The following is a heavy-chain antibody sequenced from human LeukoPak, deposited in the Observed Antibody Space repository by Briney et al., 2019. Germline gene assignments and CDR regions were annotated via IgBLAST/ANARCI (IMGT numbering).Heavy chain of an antibody. CDR2: IYYSGST. D-gene: IGHD3-10*01. CDR3: ARGAWFGEANWFDP. V-gene: IGHV4-39*07. J-gene: IGHJ5*02. Sequence: SETLSLTCTVSGGSISSSSYYWGWIRQPPGKGLEGIGSIYYSGSTYYNPSLKSRVTISVDTSKNQFSLKLSSVTAADTAVYYCARGAWFGEANWFDPWGQGTLVTVSS. CDR1: GGSISSSSYY.